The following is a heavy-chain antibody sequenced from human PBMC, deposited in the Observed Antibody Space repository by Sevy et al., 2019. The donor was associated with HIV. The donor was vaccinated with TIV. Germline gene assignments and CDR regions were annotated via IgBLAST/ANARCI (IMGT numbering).Heavy chain of an antibody. J-gene: IGHJ4*02. CDR3: ARGLGYYDSSGYYHLEFPFDY. CDR1: GFTFSSYA. D-gene: IGHD3-22*01. V-gene: IGHV3-30-3*01. Sequence: GGSLRLSCAASGFTFSSYAMHWVRQAPGKGLEWVAVISYDGSNKYYADSVKGRFTIARDNSKNQLYLQMNSLRAEETAVYYCARGLGYYDSSGYYHLEFPFDYWGQGTLVTVSS. CDR2: ISYDGSNK.